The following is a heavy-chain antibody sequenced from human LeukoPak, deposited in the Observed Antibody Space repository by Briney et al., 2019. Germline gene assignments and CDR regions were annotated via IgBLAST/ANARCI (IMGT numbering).Heavy chain of an antibody. J-gene: IGHJ4*02. V-gene: IGHV3-15*01. Sequence: GGALRLSCAASGFTFSNAWMSWVRQAPGKGLEWGGRIKSKTDGGTTDYAAPVKDRFTISRDDSKNTLYLQMNSLKTEDTAVYYCTTAVTMVRGSRGYWGQGTLVTVSS. CDR3: TTAVTMVRGSRGY. D-gene: IGHD3-10*01. CDR2: IKSKTDGGTT. CDR1: GFTFSNAW.